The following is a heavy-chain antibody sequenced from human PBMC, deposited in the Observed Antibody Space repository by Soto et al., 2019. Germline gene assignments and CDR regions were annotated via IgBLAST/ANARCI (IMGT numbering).Heavy chain of an antibody. CDR2: IVPILGTP. D-gene: IGHD6-13*01. CDR1: GGTFSSYA. J-gene: IGHJ4*02. V-gene: IGHV1-69*13. CDR3: ARGGFSSSWRFDY. Sequence: ASVKVSCKASGGTFSSYAISWVRQAPGQGLEWMGGIVPILGTPNYAQRFQGRVAITADESTSTAYMELRSLTSEDTAVYYCARGGFSSSWRFDYWGQGTLVTVS.